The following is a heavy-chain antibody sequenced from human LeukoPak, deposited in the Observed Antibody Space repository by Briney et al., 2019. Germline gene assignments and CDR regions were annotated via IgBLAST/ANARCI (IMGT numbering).Heavy chain of an antibody. V-gene: IGHV1-2*02. CDR1: GYTFTGYY. D-gene: IGHD3-22*01. CDR2: VNPNSGGT. J-gene: IGHJ3*02. CDR3: ARSSWEFAMIVVQGTRVNAFDI. Sequence: GASVKVSCRTSGYTFTGYYMHWVRQAPGQGLEWMGWVNPNSGGTNSAQKFQGRVTMTRDTSKNQFYLDLSSVTAADTAVYYCARSSWEFAMIVVQGTRVNAFDIWGQGTMVTVSS.